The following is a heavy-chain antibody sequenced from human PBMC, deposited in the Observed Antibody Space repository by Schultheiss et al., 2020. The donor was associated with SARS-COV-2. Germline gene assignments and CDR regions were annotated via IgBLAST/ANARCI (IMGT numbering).Heavy chain of an antibody. Sequence: SQTLSLTCAVSGGSISSYYWSWIRQPPGKGLEWIGYISDSGSTNYNPSLKSRVTISVDTSKNQFSLKLSSVTAADTAVYYCARSYGSGSYLTPNFDYWGQGTLVTVSS. CDR3: ARSYGSGSYLTPNFDY. V-gene: IGHV4-59*01. CDR2: ISDSGST. J-gene: IGHJ4*02. CDR1: GGSISSYY. D-gene: IGHD3-10*01.